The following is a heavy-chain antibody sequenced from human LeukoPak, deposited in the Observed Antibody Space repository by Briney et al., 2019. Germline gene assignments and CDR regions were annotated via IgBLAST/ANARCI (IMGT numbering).Heavy chain of an antibody. CDR2: IYSGGST. V-gene: IGHV3-53*01. J-gene: IGHJ4*02. Sequence: SGGSLRLSCAASGFTFSSYWMSWVRQAPGKGLEWVSVIYSGGSTYYADSVKGRFTISRGNSKNTLYLQMNSLRAEDTAVYYCARGEGYFDYWGQGTLVTVSS. CDR1: GFTFSSYW. CDR3: ARGEGYFDY.